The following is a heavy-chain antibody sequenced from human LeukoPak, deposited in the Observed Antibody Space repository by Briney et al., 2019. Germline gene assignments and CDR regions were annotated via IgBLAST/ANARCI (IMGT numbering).Heavy chain of an antibody. CDR2: INPDSGDT. Sequence: ASVKVSCXASGSTFIGYYMHWVRQAPGQGLEWMGRINPDSGDTNYAQRFHGRVTMTRDTSNSTAYMELSRLRSDDTAVYYCARSLLGWELEDYWGKGTLVTVSS. V-gene: IGHV1-2*06. J-gene: IGHJ4*02. D-gene: IGHD3-10*01. CDR1: GSTFIGYY. CDR3: ARSLLGWELEDY.